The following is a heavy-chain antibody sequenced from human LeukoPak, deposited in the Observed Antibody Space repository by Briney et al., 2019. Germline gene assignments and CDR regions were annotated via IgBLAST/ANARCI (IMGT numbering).Heavy chain of an antibody. CDR2: ISGSGGST. J-gene: IGHJ4*02. D-gene: IGHD2-2*01. CDR3: AKDRGIVVVPAALYPH. CDR1: GFTFSSYA. Sequence: PGGSLRLSCAASGFTFSSYAMSWVRQAPGKGLEWVSAISGSGGSTYYADSVKGRFTISRDNSKNTLYLQMNSLRAEDTAVYYCAKDRGIVVVPAALYPHWGQGTLVTVSS. V-gene: IGHV3-23*01.